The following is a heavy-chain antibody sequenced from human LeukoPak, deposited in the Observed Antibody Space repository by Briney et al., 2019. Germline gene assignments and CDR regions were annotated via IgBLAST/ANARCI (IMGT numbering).Heavy chain of an antibody. V-gene: IGHV3-53*01. CDR2: IYFGGTT. J-gene: IGHJ4*02. D-gene: IGHD3-22*01. Sequence: GGSLRLSCAASVFTVSSNYMTWVRQAPGQGLEGVSVIYFGGTTYYADSVKGRFTVSRDNAKNSLYLQINSLRAEDTALYYCARGGDSSGSYFDYWGQGPLVTVSS. CDR3: ARGGDSSGSYFDY. CDR1: VFTVSSNY.